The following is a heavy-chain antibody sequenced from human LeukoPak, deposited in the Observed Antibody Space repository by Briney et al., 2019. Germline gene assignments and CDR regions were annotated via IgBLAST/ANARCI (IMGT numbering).Heavy chain of an antibody. CDR1: GFTFSDYY. CDR3: ARSPLMIREGLFDY. Sequence: GGSLRLSCAASGFTFSDYYMSWIRQAPGKGLEWVSYISSSGSTIYYADSVKGRFTISRDNAKNSLYLQMNSLRAEDTAVYHCARSPLMIREGLFDYWGQGTLVTVSS. CDR2: ISSSGSTI. J-gene: IGHJ4*02. V-gene: IGHV3-11*01. D-gene: IGHD3-16*01.